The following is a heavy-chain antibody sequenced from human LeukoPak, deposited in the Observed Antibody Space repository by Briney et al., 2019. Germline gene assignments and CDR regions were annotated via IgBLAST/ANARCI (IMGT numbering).Heavy chain of an antibody. J-gene: IGHJ5*02. CDR2: ISAYNGNT. CDR1: GYTFTSYG. V-gene: IGHV1-18*01. CDR3: ARDPSTVTTWNWFDP. D-gene: IGHD4-11*01. Sequence: ASVTVSCKASGYTFTSYGISWVRQAPGQGLEWMGWISAYNGNTNYAQKLQGRVTITTDTSTSTAYMELRSLRSDDTAVYYCARDPSTVTTWNWFDPWGQGTLVTVSS.